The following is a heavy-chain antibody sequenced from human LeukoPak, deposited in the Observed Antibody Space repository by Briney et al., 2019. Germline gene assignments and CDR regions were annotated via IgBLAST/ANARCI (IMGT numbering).Heavy chain of an antibody. CDR2: VSGSGGST. CDR3: AKAIAAAVNDAFDI. J-gene: IGHJ3*02. CDR1: GCTFSSYA. D-gene: IGHD6-13*01. Sequence: GGSLRLSCAASGCTFSSYAMSWVRQAPGKGLEWVAAVSGSGGSTYYADSVKGRFTISRDNSKNTLYPQMNSLRAEDTAVYYCAKAIAAAVNDAFDIWGQGTMVTVSS. V-gene: IGHV3-23*01.